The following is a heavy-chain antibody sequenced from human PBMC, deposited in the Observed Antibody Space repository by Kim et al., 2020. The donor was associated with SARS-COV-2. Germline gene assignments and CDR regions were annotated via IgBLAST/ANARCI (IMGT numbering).Heavy chain of an antibody. CDR1: GGTFSSYA. CDR3: AATVTTHRGMDV. V-gene: IGHV1-69*13. Sequence: SVKVSCKASGGTFSSYAISWVRQAPGQGLEWMGGIIPIFGTANYAQKFQGRVTITADESTSTAYMELSSLRSEDTAVYYCAATVTTHRGMDVWGQGTTVTVSS. CDR2: IIPIFGTA. D-gene: IGHD4-17*01. J-gene: IGHJ6*02.